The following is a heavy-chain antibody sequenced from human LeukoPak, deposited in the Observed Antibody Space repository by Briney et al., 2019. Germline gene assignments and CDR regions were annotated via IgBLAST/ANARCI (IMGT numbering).Heavy chain of an antibody. CDR2: IYYSGST. CDR3: ARDDSSGYYVDY. D-gene: IGHD3-22*01. J-gene: IGHJ4*02. CDR1: GGSISSSSYY. V-gene: IGHV4-39*01. Sequence: SETLSLTCTVSGGSISSSSYYWGWIRQPPGKGLEWIRSIYYSGSTYYNPSLKSRVTISVDTSKNQFSLKLSSVTAADTAVYYCARDDSSGYYVDYWGQGTLVTVSS.